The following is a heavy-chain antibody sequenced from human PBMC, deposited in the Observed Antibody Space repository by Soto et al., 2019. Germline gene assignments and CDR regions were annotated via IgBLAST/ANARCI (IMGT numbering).Heavy chain of an antibody. CDR2: IYWDDDQ. Sequence: QITLKESGPTLVKPTQTLTLTCTFSGFSLSINGVAVGWIRQPPGQALEWLALIYWDDDQRYNPSLKNRLTITKDTSRNQVVPTMTNMDPVDTATYYCAHKRDVSRGFKYWGQGTLVTVSS. CDR3: AHKRDVSRGFKY. J-gene: IGHJ4*02. V-gene: IGHV2-5*02. CDR1: GFSLSINGVA. D-gene: IGHD3-10*01.